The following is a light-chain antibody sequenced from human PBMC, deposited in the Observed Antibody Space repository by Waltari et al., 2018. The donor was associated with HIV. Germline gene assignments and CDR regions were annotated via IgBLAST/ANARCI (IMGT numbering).Light chain of an antibody. Sequence: DIRMTQSPSSLSASVGDRVTITCRASQSIRSHLNWYQQQPGKTPKLLIYAASSLQSGVPLRFSGSGSGTDFTLTITSLQPEDVATYYCQQSYTTPCTFGQGTKLDIQ. CDR3: QQSYTTPCT. V-gene: IGKV1-39*01. J-gene: IGKJ2*02. CDR1: QSIRSH. CDR2: AAS.